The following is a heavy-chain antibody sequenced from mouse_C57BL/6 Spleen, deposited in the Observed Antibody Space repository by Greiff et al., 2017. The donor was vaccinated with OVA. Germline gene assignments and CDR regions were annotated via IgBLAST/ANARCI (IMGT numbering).Heavy chain of an antibody. CDR3: TTAYGSSYGFAD. CDR2: IDPENGDT. Sequence: VQLQQSGAELVRPGASVQLSCTASGFNIKDDYMHWVKQRPEQGLEWIGWIDPENGDTEYASKFQGKATITADTSSNTAYLQLSSLTSEDTAVDYCTTAYGSSYGFADWGQGTLVTVSA. CDR1: GFNIKDDY. D-gene: IGHD1-1*01. J-gene: IGHJ3*01. V-gene: IGHV14-4*01.